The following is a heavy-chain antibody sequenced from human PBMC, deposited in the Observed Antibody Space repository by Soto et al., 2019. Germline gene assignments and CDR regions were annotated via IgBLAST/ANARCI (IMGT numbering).Heavy chain of an antibody. CDR1: GFTFSSYA. D-gene: IGHD2-15*01. Sequence: QVQLVESGGGVVQPGRSLRLSCAASGFTFSSYAMHWVRQAPGKGLEWVAVISYDGSNKYYADSVKGRFTISRDNSKNTLYLQMNSLRAEDTAVYYCARDRLRYCSGGSCHFFDYWGQGTLVTVSS. CDR2: ISYDGSNK. V-gene: IGHV3-30-3*01. J-gene: IGHJ4*02. CDR3: ARDRLRYCSGGSCHFFDY.